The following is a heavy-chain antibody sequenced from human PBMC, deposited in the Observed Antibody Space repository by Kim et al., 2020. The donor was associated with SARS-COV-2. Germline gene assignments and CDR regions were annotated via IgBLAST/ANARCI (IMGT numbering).Heavy chain of an antibody. CDR2: T. J-gene: IGHJ4*02. V-gene: IGHV4-59*08. Sequence: TNYNPSLKSRVTISVDTSKNQFSLKLSSVTAADTAVYYCARQSNQWLVDYWGQGTLVTVSS. CDR3: ARQSNQWLVDY. D-gene: IGHD6-19*01.